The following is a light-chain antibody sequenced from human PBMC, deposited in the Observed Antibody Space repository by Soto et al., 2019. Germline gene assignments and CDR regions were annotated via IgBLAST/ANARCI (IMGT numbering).Light chain of an antibody. V-gene: IGKV1-5*01. J-gene: IGKJ4*01. Sequence: DIQMTQSPSTLSASVGDRVTITCRASQSISSWLAWYQQKPGKAPKLLIYDASSLESGVPSRFSGSGSGTEFTLTISSLQPEDFATYYCQQSYSTPRFXGGTKVDIK. CDR1: QSISSW. CDR2: DAS. CDR3: QQSYSTPR.